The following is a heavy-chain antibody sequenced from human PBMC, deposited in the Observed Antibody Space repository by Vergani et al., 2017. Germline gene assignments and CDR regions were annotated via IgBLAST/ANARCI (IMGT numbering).Heavy chain of an antibody. CDR2: IYYSGST. Sequence: QLQLQESGPGLVKPSETLSLTCTVSGGSISSSSYYWGCIRQPPGKGLEWIGSIYYSGSTYYNPSLTSRVTISVDTSKNQFSLKLSSVTAADTAVYYCARHVSGLLWFVGLSHWYFDLWGRGTLVTVSS. J-gene: IGHJ2*01. CDR3: ARHVSGLLWFVGLSHWYFDL. D-gene: IGHD3-10*01. CDR1: GGSISSSSYY. V-gene: IGHV4-39*01.